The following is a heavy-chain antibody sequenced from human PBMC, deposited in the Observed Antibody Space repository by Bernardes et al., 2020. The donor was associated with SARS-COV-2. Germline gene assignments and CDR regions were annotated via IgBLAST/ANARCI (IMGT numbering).Heavy chain of an antibody. CDR1: GFDISGYA. Sequence: VGSLRLSCKTSGFDISGYAMSWVRQAPGKGLEWVSCLYGGPADTNYAESVKGRFSIARDESKSTVYLEMKNLRAEDTATYYCAKDHFRGNSRLDAFDVWGKGTMVTVSS. CDR3: AKDHFRGNSRLDAFDV. CDR2: LYGGPADT. V-gene: IGHV3-23*01. J-gene: IGHJ3*01. D-gene: IGHD1-1*01.